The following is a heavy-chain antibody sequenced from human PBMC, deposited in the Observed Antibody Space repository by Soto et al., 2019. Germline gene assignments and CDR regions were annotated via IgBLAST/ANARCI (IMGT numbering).Heavy chain of an antibody. D-gene: IGHD3-3*01. CDR1: GFTFSNAC. Sequence: GGSLRLSXAASGFTFSNACMSWVRQAPGKGLEWVGRIKSKTDGGTTDYAAPVKGRFTISRDDSKNTLYLQMNSLKTEDAPVYYCTADRPEDVWSARGGQGTLVTVSS. V-gene: IGHV3-15*01. CDR3: TADRPEDVWSAR. CDR2: IKSKTDGGTT. J-gene: IGHJ4*02.